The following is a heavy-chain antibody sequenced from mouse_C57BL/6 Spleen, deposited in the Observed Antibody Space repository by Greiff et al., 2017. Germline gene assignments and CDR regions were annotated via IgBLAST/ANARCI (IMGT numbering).Heavy chain of an antibody. V-gene: IGHV1-80*01. CDR2: IYPGGGDT. D-gene: IGHD3-3*01. CDR1: GYAFSSYW. J-gene: IGHJ4*01. CDR3: ARGDPGAMDD. Sequence: QVQLQQSGAELVKPGASVKISCKASGYAFSSYWLNWVKQRPGKGLEWIGQIYPGGGDTNYNGKFKGKATLTADTSTGQSYMQRSSLTSEDSAVYCWARGDPGAMDDWGQGTSVTVSS.